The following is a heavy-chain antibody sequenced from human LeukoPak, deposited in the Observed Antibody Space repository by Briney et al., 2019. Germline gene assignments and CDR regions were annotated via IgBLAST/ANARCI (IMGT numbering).Heavy chain of an antibody. V-gene: IGHV4-39*01. CDR3: ARQPIVGATVVDY. CDR2: IYYSGST. Sequence: SETLSLTCTVSGGSISSSSYYWGWIRQPPGKGLEWIGSIYYSGSTYYNPSLKSRVTISVDTSKNQFSLKLSSVTAADTAVYYCARQPIVGATVVDYWGQGTLVTVSS. J-gene: IGHJ4*02. D-gene: IGHD1-26*01. CDR1: GGSISSSSYY.